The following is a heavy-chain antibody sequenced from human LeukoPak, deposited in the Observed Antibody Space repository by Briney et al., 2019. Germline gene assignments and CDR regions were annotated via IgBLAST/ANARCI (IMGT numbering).Heavy chain of an antibody. D-gene: IGHD3-10*01. J-gene: IGHJ3*02. V-gene: IGHV4-59*01. CDR1: GGSISSYY. CDR3: ARGLLWFGEPTDDAFDI. Sequence: PSETLSLTCTVSGGSISSYYWSWIRPPRRGLEGIRENFYYSGSTNYNPSLKSRVTISVDTSKNQFSLKLSSVTAADTAVYYCARGLLWFGEPTDDAFDIWGQGTMVTVSS. CDR2: NFYYSGST.